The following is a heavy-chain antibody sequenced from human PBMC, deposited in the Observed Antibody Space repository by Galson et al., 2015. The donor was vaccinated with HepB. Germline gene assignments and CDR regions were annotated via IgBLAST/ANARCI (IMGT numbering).Heavy chain of an antibody. V-gene: IGHV1-69*02. J-gene: IGHJ6*02. CDR1: GGTFSSYT. CDR3: ARGGVAAAGTAYYYYGMDV. CDR2: IIPILGIA. Sequence: SVKVSCKASGGTFSSYTISWVRQAPGQGLEWMGRIIPILGIANYAQKFQGRVTITADKSTSTAYMELSSLRSEDTAVYYCARGGVAAAGTAYYYYGMDVWGQGTTVTVSS. D-gene: IGHD6-13*01.